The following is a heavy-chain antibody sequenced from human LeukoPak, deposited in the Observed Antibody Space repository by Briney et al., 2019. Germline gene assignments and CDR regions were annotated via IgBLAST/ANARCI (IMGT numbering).Heavy chain of an antibody. CDR3: AADIVVVPAAP. CDR2: IWYDGSNK. CDR1: GFTFSSYG. J-gene: IGHJ5*02. D-gene: IGHD2-2*01. Sequence: GGCLRLSCAASGFTFSSYGMHWVRQAPGKGLEWVAVIWYDGSNKYYADSVKGRFTISRDNSKNTLYLQMNSLRAEDTAVYYCAADIVVVPAAPWGQGTLVTVSS. V-gene: IGHV3-33*01.